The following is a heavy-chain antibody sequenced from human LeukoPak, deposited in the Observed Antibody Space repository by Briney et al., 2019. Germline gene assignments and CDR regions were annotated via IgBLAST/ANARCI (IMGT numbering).Heavy chain of an antibody. V-gene: IGHV4-4*07. D-gene: IGHD3-10*01. J-gene: IGHJ5*02. CDR1: GGSISRYY. Sequence: SETLSLTCTVSGGSISRYYWSWIRQPAGKGLEWIGRIYTSGSTNYNPSLKSRVTMSVDTSKNQFSPKLSSVTAADTAVYCCARDRGAMGSHFGELSHWFDPWGQGTLVTVSS. CDR2: IYTSGST. CDR3: ARDRGAMGSHFGELSHWFDP.